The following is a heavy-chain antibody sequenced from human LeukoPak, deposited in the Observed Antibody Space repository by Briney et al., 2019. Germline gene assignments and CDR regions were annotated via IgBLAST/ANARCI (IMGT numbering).Heavy chain of an antibody. D-gene: IGHD3-3*01. CDR2: IYTSGST. V-gene: IGHV4-4*07. CDR3: ARDREVDTIFGVNRYMDV. CDR1: GGSISSYY. Sequence: SETLSLTCTVSGGSISSYYWSWIRQPAGKGLEWIGRIYTSGSTNYNASLRSRVSMSVDTSKNQFSLKLSSVTAADTAVYYCARDREVDTIFGVNRYMDVWGKGTTVTVSS. J-gene: IGHJ6*03.